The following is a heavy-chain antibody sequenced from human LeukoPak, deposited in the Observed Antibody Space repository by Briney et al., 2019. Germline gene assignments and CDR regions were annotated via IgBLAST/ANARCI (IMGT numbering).Heavy chain of an antibody. D-gene: IGHD3-10*01. CDR3: ANAPIRGVIITSGY. J-gene: IGHJ4*02. Sequence: GGSLRLPCAASGFTFSSYAMSWVRQAPGKGLEWVSAISGSGGSTYYADSVKGRFTISRDNSKNTLYLQMNSLRAEDTAVYYCANAPIRGVIITSGYWGQGTLVTVSS. CDR1: GFTFSSYA. CDR2: ISGSGGST. V-gene: IGHV3-23*01.